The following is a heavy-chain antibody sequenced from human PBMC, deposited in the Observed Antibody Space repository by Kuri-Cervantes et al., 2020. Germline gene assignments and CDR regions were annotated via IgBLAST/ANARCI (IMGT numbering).Heavy chain of an antibody. V-gene: IGHV1-8*01. Sequence: ASVKVSCKASGYTFTSYDINWVRQTTGQGLEWMGWINPNTGATGYAQRFKGRVTMTRDTSINTAYMEVSSLRSEDTAMYYCARGIRVKLMDVWGQGTTVTVSS. CDR3: ARGIRVKLMDV. CDR2: INPNTGAT. CDR1: GYTFTSYD. D-gene: IGHD3-10*01. J-gene: IGHJ6*02.